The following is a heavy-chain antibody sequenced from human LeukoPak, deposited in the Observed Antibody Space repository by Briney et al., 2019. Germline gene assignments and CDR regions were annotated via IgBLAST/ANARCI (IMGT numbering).Heavy chain of an antibody. V-gene: IGHV3-30-3*01. CDR3: ASELGTDDY. J-gene: IGHJ4*02. D-gene: IGHD7-27*01. Sequence: PGGSLRLSCAASGFTFSSYAMHWVRQAPGKGLEWVAVISYDGSNKYYADSVKGRFTISRDNSKNTLYLQVNSLRAEDTAVYYCASELGTDDYWGQGTLVTVSS. CDR1: GFTFSSYA. CDR2: ISYDGSNK.